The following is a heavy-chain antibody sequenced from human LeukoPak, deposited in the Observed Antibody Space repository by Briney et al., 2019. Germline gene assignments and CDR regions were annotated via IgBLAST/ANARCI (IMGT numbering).Heavy chain of an antibody. Sequence: GGSLRLSCAASGFTFSDYYMSWIRQAPGKGLEWVSYISSSGSTIYYADSVKGRFTISRDNAKNSLYLQMNSLRAEDTAVYYCARITNYYDSSGYYYEGPDYWGQGTLVTVSS. D-gene: IGHD3-22*01. CDR2: ISSSGSTI. CDR3: ARITNYYDSSGYYYEGPDY. J-gene: IGHJ4*02. V-gene: IGHV3-11*01. CDR1: GFTFSDYY.